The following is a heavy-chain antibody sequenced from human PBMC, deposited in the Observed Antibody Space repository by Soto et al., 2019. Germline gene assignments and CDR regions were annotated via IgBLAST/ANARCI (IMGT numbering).Heavy chain of an antibody. V-gene: IGHV4-34*01. CDR2: INHSGST. CDR1: GGSFSGYY. CDR3: ARGYDYSDY. J-gene: IGHJ4*02. Sequence: PSETLSLTCAVYGGSFSGYYWSWIRQPPGKGLEWIGEINHSGSTNYNPSLKSRVTISVDTSKNQFSLKLSSVTAADTAVYYCARGYDYSDYWGQGTLVTVSS.